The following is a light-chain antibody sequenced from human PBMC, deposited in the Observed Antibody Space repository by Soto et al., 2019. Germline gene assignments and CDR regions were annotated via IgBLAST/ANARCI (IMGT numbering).Light chain of an antibody. CDR3: HQDGCSPPLT. CDR1: QSVSSSY. V-gene: IGKV3-20*01. J-gene: IGKJ1*01. Sequence: SPVTLSLSPLHIATLSYTARQSVSSSYQAKYHQKKGRAPRLLIFFAASRVTGIPDWLSGSGNGTDVSDIIIRFEHYDFAAYYCHQDGCSPPLTFGPGTKVDIK. CDR2: FAA.